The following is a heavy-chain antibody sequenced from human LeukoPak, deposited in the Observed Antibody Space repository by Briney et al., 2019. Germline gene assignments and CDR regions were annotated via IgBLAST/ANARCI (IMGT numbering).Heavy chain of an antibody. D-gene: IGHD1-14*01. V-gene: IGHV4-59*08. J-gene: IGHJ4*02. CDR1: GGSISSYY. Sequence: SETLSLTCTVSGGSISSYYWSWIRQPPGKGLEWIGYIYYSGSTNYIPSLKSRVTISVDTSKNQFSLKLSSVTAADTAVYYCARLHPGGSLDYWGQGTLVTVSS. CDR2: IYYSGST. CDR3: ARLHPGGSLDY.